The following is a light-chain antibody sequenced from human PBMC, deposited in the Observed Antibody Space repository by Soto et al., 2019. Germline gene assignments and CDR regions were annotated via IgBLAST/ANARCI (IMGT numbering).Light chain of an antibody. CDR3: AAWDDSLRGWV. Sequence: QSVLTQPPSASVTPGQRVTISCSGSNSFIGSNHFYWYQQVPGMAPKLLIYRNNERPSGVPDRFSGSRSGTSASLAISGLRSEDEADYYCAAWDDSLRGWVFGGGTKLTVL. CDR2: RNN. V-gene: IGLV1-47*01. J-gene: IGLJ3*02. CDR1: NSFIGSNH.